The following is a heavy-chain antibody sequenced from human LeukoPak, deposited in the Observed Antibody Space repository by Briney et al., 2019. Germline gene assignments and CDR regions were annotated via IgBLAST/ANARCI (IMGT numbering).Heavy chain of an antibody. CDR2: IKQDGSEK. CDR1: GFTFSSYA. V-gene: IGHV3-7*01. D-gene: IGHD3-16*01. J-gene: IGHJ5*02. Sequence: GGSLRLSCAASGFTFSSYAMSWVRQTPGKGLEWVANIKQDGSEKNYVDSVKGRFTIFRDNARNSLYLQMNSLRAEDTAVYYCASHSYGYNHWGQGTLVIVSS. CDR3: ASHSYGYNH.